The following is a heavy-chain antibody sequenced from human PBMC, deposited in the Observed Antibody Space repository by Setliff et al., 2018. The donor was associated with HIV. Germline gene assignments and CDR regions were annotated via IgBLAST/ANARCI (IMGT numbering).Heavy chain of an antibody. CDR2: ISGSGIST. CDR3: VKGLTGFPRDAFDM. CDR1: GFTFSSYA. Sequence: GGSLRLSCAASGFTFSSYAMSWVRQAPGKGLEWVSGISGSGISTYYAVSVKGRFTISRDNSKNTLYLQMNSLRAEDTTVYHCVKGLTGFPRDAFDMWGQGTMVTVSS. D-gene: IGHD3-10*01. V-gene: IGHV3-23*01. J-gene: IGHJ3*02.